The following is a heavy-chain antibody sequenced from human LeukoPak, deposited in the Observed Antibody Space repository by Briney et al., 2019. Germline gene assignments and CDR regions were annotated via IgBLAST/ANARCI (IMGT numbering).Heavy chain of an antibody. Sequence: SETVSLTCTVSGVPISSDYWNWIRQPAEKGLEWIGRIYTSGSTNYNPSLKSRVTMSVDTSKNEISLKLTSMTAADTAVYYCARDHDGEDYGNAFDIWGQGTMVTVSS. D-gene: IGHD4-17*01. J-gene: IGHJ3*02. CDR1: GVPISSDY. V-gene: IGHV4-4*07. CDR3: ARDHDGEDYGNAFDI. CDR2: IYTSGST.